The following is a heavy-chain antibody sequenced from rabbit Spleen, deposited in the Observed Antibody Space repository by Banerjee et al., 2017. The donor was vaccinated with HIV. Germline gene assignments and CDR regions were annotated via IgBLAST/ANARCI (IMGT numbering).Heavy chain of an antibody. CDR1: GFDFSTYG. J-gene: IGHJ3*01. D-gene: IGHD1-1*01. CDR3: VRGASSSGYYSL. CDR2: IDGVFGTT. Sequence: QEQLVESGGGLVKPGASLKLSCKASGFDFSTYGVSWVRQAPGRGLEWIGYIDGVFGTTYYARWVNGRFTISSHNAQNTLYLQMNSLTAADTATYFCVRGASSSGYYSLWGQGTLVTVS. V-gene: IGHV1S47*01.